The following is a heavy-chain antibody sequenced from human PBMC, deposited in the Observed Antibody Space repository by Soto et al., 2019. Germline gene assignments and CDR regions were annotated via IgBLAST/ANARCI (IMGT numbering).Heavy chain of an antibody. CDR3: ARESEDLTSNFDY. J-gene: IGHJ4*02. Sequence: PSETLSLTCTVSGDSISSDGSSWSWIRHHPGKGLEWIGNISYTGTPYYNPSLRSRVTISVDPSKNQFSLRLNSVTAADTAVYYCARESEDLTSNFDYWGQGTLVTVSS. V-gene: IGHV4-31*03. CDR2: ISYTGTP. CDR1: GDSISSDGSS.